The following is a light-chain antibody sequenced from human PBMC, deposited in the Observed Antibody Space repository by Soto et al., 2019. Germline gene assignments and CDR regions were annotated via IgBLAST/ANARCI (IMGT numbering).Light chain of an antibody. J-gene: IGKJ1*01. CDR3: LQYSTYPRT. Sequence: DIQMTQSPSSLSASVGDGVTITYRASQGIRNDLGWYQQKAGKAPKRLIYAAASLQSGVPSRFSGSGSETEFTLTISSLQPEDFATYYCLQYSTYPRTFGQGTKVAIK. V-gene: IGKV1-17*01. CDR1: QGIRND. CDR2: AAA.